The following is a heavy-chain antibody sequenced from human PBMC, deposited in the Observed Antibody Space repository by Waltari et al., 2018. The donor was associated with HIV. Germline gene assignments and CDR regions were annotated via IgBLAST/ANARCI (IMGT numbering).Heavy chain of an antibody. CDR2: IYHNGSTS. J-gene: IGHJ4*02. D-gene: IGHD2-21*02. CDR3: AGHLDYGGNLYYFDY. CDR1: GHSISTAYY. Sequence: ETLSLTCAVSGHSISTAYYWGWIRQPPGKGLEWIGSIYHNGSTSYYNPSLKSRVTIPLDTSKNHFSLKLRSVTAPDTAVYYCAGHLDYGGNLYYFDYWGQGTLVTVSS. V-gene: IGHV4-38-2*01.